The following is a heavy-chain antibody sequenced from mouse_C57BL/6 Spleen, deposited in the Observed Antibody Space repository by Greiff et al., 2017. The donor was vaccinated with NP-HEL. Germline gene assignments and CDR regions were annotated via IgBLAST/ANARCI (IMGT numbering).Heavy chain of an antibody. V-gene: IGHV1-50*01. CDR2: IDPSDSYT. CDR3: AKDHSGDEAY. J-gene: IGHJ3*01. D-gene: IGHD1-3*01. Sequence: QVQLQQSGAELVKPGASVKLSCKASGYTFTSYWMQWVKQRPGQGLEWIGEIDPSDSYTNYNQKFKGKATLTVDTSSSTAYMQLSSLTSEDSAVYYCAKDHSGDEAYWGKGTLVTVSA. CDR1: GYTFTSYW.